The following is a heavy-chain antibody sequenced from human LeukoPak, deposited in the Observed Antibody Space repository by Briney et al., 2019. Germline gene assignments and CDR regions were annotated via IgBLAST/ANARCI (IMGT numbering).Heavy chain of an antibody. V-gene: IGHV3-49*03. Sequence: GGSLRLSCTASGFTFGDYAMSWFRQAPGKGLEWVGFIRSKAYGGTTEYAASVKGRLTISRDDSNSIAYLQMNSLKTEDTAVYYCTRDFTLKRIVVVPAARYNWFDPWGQGTLVTVSS. CDR1: GFTFGDYA. J-gene: IGHJ5*02. D-gene: IGHD2-2*01. CDR2: IRSKAYGGTT. CDR3: TRDFTLKRIVVVPAARYNWFDP.